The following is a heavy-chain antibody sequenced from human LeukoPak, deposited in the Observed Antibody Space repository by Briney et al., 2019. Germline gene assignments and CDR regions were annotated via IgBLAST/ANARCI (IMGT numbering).Heavy chain of an antibody. J-gene: IGHJ4*01. CDR1: GYTLTDYY. CDR2: INPNSGAT. V-gene: IGHV1-2*02. D-gene: IGHD3-16*01. CDR3: ARGRRILGGPENAGDFFDF. Sequence: PMASVKVSCKASGYTLTDYYLHWVRQAPGQGLKWMGWINPNSGATHYAQSFQARVTMTRDTSIASSYMELTGLESDDTAVYYCARGRRILGGPENAGDFFDFWGQGSLVTVSS.